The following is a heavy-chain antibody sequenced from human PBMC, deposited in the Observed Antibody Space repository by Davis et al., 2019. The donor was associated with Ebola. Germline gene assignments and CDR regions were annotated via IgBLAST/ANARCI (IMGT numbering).Heavy chain of an antibody. V-gene: IGHV4-34*01. CDR1: GGSFSGYY. Sequence: MPSETLSLTCAVYGGSFSGYYWSWIRQPPGKGLEWIGEINHSGSTNYNPSLKSQVTISVDTSKNQFSLKLSSVTAAGTAVYYCARGYSYGSRIFDYWGQGTLVTVSS. CDR3: ARGYSYGSRIFDY. D-gene: IGHD5-18*01. CDR2: INHSGST. J-gene: IGHJ4*02.